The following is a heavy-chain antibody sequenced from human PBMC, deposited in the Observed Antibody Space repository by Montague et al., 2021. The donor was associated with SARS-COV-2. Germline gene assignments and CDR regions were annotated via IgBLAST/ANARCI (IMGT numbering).Heavy chain of an antibody. V-gene: IGHV4-4*07. CDR2: IWTSGST. CDR3: AREDRWNWFDP. D-gene: IGHD5-24*01. Sequence: SETLSLTCTVSGDSISSYLWNWVRQPAGKGLEWIGRIWTSGSTNYNPSLETRVTISVDPYKNQFSLKMRSVTAADTAVYYCAREDRWNWFDPWGQGTLVIVAS. J-gene: IGHJ5*02. CDR1: GDSISSYL.